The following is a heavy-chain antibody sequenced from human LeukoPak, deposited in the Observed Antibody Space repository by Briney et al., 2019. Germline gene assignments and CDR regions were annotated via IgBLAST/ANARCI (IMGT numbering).Heavy chain of an antibody. CDR2: INHSGST. J-gene: IGHJ6*02. CDR3: ARANYDFWSGYSDYYYYGMDV. D-gene: IGHD3-3*01. Sequence: SETLSLTCAVYGGSFSGYYWSWIRQPPGKGLEWIGEINHSGSTNYDPSLKSRVTISVDTSKNQFYLKLSSVTAADTAVYYCARANYDFWSGYSDYYYYGMDVWGQGTTVTVSS. CDR1: GGSFSGYY. V-gene: IGHV4-34*01.